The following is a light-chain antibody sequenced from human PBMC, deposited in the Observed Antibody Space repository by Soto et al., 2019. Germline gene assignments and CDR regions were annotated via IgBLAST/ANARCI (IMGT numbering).Light chain of an antibody. CDR2: DVS. Sequence: QSALTQPASVSGSPGQSITISCVGTSGDIGDYNYVSWYQQHPGKVPKVIIYDVSNRPSGVSYRFSGTKSGNTASLTVSGLQAEDVADYYCCSYTRSGTLIFGTGPTVTVL. CDR3: CSYTRSGTLI. J-gene: IGLJ1*01. CDR1: SGDIGDYNY. V-gene: IGLV2-14*01.